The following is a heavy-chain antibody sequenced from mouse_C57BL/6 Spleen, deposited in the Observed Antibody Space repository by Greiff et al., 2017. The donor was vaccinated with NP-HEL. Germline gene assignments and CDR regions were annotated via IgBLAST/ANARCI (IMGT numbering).Heavy chain of an antibody. V-gene: IGHV5-9-1*02. CDR3: TREGVTGLYYYAMDY. D-gene: IGHD2-2*01. Sequence: DVKLVESGEGLVKPGGSLKLSCAASGFTFSSYAMSWVRQTPEKRLEWVAYISSGGDYIYYADTVKGRFTISRDNARNTLYLQMSSLKSEDTAMYYCTREGVTGLYYYAMDYWGQGTSVTVSS. CDR1: GFTFSSYA. CDR2: ISSGGDYI. J-gene: IGHJ4*01.